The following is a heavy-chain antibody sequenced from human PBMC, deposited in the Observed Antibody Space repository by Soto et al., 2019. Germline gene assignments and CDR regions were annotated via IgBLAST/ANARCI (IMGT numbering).Heavy chain of an antibody. J-gene: IGHJ5*02. D-gene: IGHD6-13*01. CDR1: GFTFSSYS. Sequence: VGSLRLSCAASGFTFSSYSMNWVRQAPGKGLEWVSSISSSSSYIYYADSVKGRFTISRDNAKNSLYLQMNSLRAEDTAVYYCARDIYSTQYNWFDPWGQGTLVTVSS. CDR2: ISSSSSYI. CDR3: ARDIYSTQYNWFDP. V-gene: IGHV3-21*03.